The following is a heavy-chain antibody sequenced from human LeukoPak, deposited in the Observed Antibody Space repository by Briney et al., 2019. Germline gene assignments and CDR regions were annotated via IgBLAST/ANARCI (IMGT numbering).Heavy chain of an antibody. Sequence: GGSLRLSCAASGFTFSSYGVHWVRQAPGKGLEWVAVISYDGSNKYYADSVKGRFTISRDNSKNTLYLQMNSLRAEDTAVYYCAKDSGRYYDFWSGYYHFDYWGQGTLVTVSS. CDR1: GFTFSSYG. CDR2: ISYDGSNK. D-gene: IGHD3-3*01. V-gene: IGHV3-30*18. CDR3: AKDSGRYYDFWSGYYHFDY. J-gene: IGHJ4*02.